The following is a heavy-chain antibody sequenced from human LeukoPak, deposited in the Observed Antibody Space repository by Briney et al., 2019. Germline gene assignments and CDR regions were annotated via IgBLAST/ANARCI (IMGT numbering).Heavy chain of an antibody. Sequence: GASVKVSCKASGGTFSSYAISWVRQAPGQGLEWMGGIIPIFGTANYAQKFQGRVTITTDESTSTAYMELSSLRSEDTAVYYCARFSSSWYGSGWFDPWGQGTLVTVSS. J-gene: IGHJ5*02. CDR2: IIPIFGTA. V-gene: IGHV1-69*05. D-gene: IGHD6-13*01. CDR3: ARFSSSWYGSGWFDP. CDR1: GGTFSSYA.